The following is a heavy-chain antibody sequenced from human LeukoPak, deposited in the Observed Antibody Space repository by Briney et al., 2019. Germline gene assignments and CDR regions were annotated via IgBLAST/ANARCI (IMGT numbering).Heavy chain of an antibody. CDR2: INHSGST. J-gene: IGHJ3*02. CDR3: AREVSDAFDI. Sequence: SSETLSLTCAVYGGSFSGYYWSWIRQPPGKGLEWIGEINHSGSTNYNPSLKSRVTISVDTSKNQFSLKLRSVTAADTAVYYCAREVSDAFDIWGQGTMVTVSS. CDR1: GGSFSGYY. D-gene: IGHD5/OR15-5a*01. V-gene: IGHV4-34*01.